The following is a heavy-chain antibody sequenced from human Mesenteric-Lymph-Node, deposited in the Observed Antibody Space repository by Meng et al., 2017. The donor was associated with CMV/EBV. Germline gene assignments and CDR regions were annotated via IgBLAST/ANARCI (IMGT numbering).Heavy chain of an antibody. V-gene: IGHV4-34*01. CDR1: GGSFSGYY. J-gene: IGHJ4*02. D-gene: IGHD1/OR15-1a*01. CDR3: ARELEQGDYFDY. Sequence: SETLSLTCAVYGGSFSGYYWSWIRQPPGKGLEWIGEINHSGSTNYNPSLKSRVTISVDTSKNQFSLKLSSVTAADTAVYYCARELEQGDYFDYWGQGTLVTVSS. CDR2: INHSGST.